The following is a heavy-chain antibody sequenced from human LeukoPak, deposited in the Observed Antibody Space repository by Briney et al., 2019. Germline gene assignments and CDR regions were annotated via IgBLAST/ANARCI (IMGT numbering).Heavy chain of an antibody. CDR2: ISSSGSTI. V-gene: IGHV3-48*03. J-gene: IGHJ6*03. Sequence: GGSLRLSCAASGFTFSSYEMNWVRQAPGKGLEWVSYISSSGSTIYYADSVKGRFTISRDNAKNSLYLQMNSLRTEDTAVYYCARALYRLSHYYYYYYMDVWGKGTTVTASS. CDR3: ARALYRLSHYYYYYYMDV. D-gene: IGHD1-14*01. CDR1: GFTFSSYE.